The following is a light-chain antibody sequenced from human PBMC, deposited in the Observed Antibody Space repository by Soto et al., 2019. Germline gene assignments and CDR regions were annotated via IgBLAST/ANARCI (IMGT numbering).Light chain of an antibody. CDR2: EVS. J-gene: IGLJ1*01. Sequence: QSALTQPASVSGSPGQSSTISCTGTSSDAGNYKYVSWYQQHPGKAPKLMIYEVSNRPSGVSNRFSGSKSGNTASLTISGLQAEDETDYYCFSYTSSGTYVFGTGTKVTVL. CDR1: SSDAGNYKY. CDR3: FSYTSSGTYV. V-gene: IGLV2-14*01.